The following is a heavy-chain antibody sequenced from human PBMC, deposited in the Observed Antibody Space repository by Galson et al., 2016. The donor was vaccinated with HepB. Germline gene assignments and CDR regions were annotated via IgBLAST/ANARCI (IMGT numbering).Heavy chain of an antibody. Sequence: SLRLSCAASGFTFKNYAMNWVRQAPGKGLEWVSVVSGSGDNTYYADSVKGRLTTSRDNSNNTLFLQMNSLRVEDTAVYYCAKGRSAIAAAGLNYWGQGTLVTVSS. CDR2: VSGSGDNT. CDR3: AKGRSAIAAAGLNY. CDR1: GFTFKNYA. J-gene: IGHJ4*02. D-gene: IGHD6-13*01. V-gene: IGHV3-23*01.